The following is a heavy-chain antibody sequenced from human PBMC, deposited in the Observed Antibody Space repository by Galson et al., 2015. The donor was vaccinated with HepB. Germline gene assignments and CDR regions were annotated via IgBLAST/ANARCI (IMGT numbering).Heavy chain of an antibody. CDR1: GFSFSSYA. J-gene: IGHJ4*02. CDR3: ARDRIVVVTYYYFDY. CDR2: ISFDGSNK. V-gene: IGHV3-30*04. D-gene: IGHD3-22*01. Sequence: SLRLSCAASGFSFSSYAMHWVRQAPGKGLEWVAVISFDGSNKYYADSVKGRFTISRDNSKNTLYLQMNSLRAEDTAVYYCARDRIVVVTYYYFDYWGQGTLVTVSS.